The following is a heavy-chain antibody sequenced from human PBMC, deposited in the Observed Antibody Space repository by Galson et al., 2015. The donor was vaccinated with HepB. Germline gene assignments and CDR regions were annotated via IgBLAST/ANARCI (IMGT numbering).Heavy chain of an antibody. CDR1: GFTYNNYW. CDR2: IKQDGSEK. CDR3: ARGWDTDVTSNFDY. V-gene: IGHV3-7*03. Sequence: SLRLSCAVSGFTYNNYWMSWVRQAPGRGLEWVANIKQDGSEKYYVDSVEGRFTVSRDNAKETLYLDMNALSVEDTAVYYCARGWDTDVTSNFDYWGQGALVTVSS. J-gene: IGHJ4*02. D-gene: IGHD5-18*01.